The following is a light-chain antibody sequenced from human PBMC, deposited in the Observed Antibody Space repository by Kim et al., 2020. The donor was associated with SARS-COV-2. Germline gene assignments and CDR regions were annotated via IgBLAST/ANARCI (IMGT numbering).Light chain of an antibody. J-gene: IGLJ1*01. CDR3: QVWDSSSDHLYV. V-gene: IGLV3-21*04. CDR1: NIGSKS. Sequence: PGKTARITCGGNNIGSKSVHWYQRKPGQAPVLVIFNDSDRPSGIPERFSGSNSGNTATLTISRVEAGDEADYYCQVWDSSSDHLYVFGTGTKVTVL. CDR2: NDS.